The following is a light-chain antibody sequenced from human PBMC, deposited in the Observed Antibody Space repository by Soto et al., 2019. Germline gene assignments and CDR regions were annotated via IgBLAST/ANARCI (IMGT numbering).Light chain of an antibody. CDR2: ENK. CDR3: QSYDSSLSGYL. Sequence: QSVLTQPPSVSEAPGQRVTISCTGSSSNIGAGYEAHWYQQGPGTAPKLLIYENKNRPSGVPDRFSGSKSDTSASLAITGLQAEDEAEYYCQSYDSSLSGYLFGTGTKLTVL. CDR1: SSNIGAGYE. J-gene: IGLJ1*01. V-gene: IGLV1-40*01.